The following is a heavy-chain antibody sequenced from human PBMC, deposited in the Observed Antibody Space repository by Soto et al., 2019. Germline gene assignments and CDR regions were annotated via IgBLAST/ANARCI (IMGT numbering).Heavy chain of an antibody. V-gene: IGHV1-69*13. CDR1: GGTFSSYA. CDR3: ASVVVPAAIGYYYGMDV. J-gene: IGHJ6*02. Sequence: RASVKVSCKASGGTFSSYAISWVRQAPGQGLEWMGGIIPIFGTANYAQKFQGRVTITADESTSTAYMELSSLRSEDTAVYYCASVVVPAAIGYYYGMDVWGQGTTVTVSS. CDR2: IIPIFGTA. D-gene: IGHD2-2*02.